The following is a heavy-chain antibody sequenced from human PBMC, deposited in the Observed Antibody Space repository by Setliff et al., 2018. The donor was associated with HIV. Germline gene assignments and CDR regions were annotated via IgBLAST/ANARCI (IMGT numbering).Heavy chain of an antibody. D-gene: IGHD3-10*02. Sequence: ASVKVSCKASGYVFSDFYIRWIRQAPGQGLEWVGRINSKSGFTYIAQKFRDRVTMTRDTLKSTVYMEVSSLTPDDTAVYYCTRSNFDVFNRDWFDPWGQGTLVTVSS. CDR1: GYVFSDFY. J-gene: IGHJ5*02. CDR3: TRSNFDVFNRDWFDP. CDR2: INSKSGFT. V-gene: IGHV1-2*06.